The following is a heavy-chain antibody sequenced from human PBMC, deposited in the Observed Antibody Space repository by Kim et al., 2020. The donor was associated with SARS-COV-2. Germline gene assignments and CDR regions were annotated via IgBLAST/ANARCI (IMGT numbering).Heavy chain of an antibody. CDR1: GGSISSSSYY. J-gene: IGHJ4*02. CDR2: IYYSGST. V-gene: IGHV4-39*07. CDR3: ARDGVYVWGSYRPPGH. D-gene: IGHD3-16*02. Sequence: SETLSLTCTVSGGSISSSSYYWGWIRQPPGKGLEWIGSIYYSGSTYYNPSLKSRVTISVDTSKNQFSLKLSSVTAADTAVYYCARDGVYVWGSYRPPGHWGQGTLVTVSS.